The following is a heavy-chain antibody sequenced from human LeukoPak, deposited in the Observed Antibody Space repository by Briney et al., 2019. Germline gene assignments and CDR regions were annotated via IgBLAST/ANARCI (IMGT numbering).Heavy chain of an antibody. V-gene: IGHV3-53*01. CDR3: ARVGGH. J-gene: IGHJ4*02. CDR1: GITFRSYE. CDR2: IYSGGST. D-gene: IGHD3-10*01. Sequence: GGSLRLSCAVSGITFRSYEMNWVRQAPGKGLESVSVIYSGGSTYYADSVRGRFTISRDNSKNTLYLQMNSLRVEDTAVYYCARVGGHWGQGTLVTVSS.